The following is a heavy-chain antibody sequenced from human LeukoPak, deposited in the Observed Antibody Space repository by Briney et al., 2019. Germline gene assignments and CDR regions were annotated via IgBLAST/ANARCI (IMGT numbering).Heavy chain of an antibody. Sequence: SETLSLTCTVYGGSFSGYYWNWIRQPPGKGLEWIGEINHSESTNYNPSLKSRVTISVDTSKNQFSLNLTSVTAADTAVYYCARREADFWSGYSYYFDFWGQGTLVTVSS. D-gene: IGHD3-3*01. CDR3: ARREADFWSGYSYYFDF. V-gene: IGHV4-34*01. J-gene: IGHJ4*02. CDR1: GGSFSGYY. CDR2: INHSEST.